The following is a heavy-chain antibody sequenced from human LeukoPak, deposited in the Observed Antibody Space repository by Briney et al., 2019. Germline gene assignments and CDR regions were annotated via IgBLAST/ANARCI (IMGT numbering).Heavy chain of an antibody. CDR1: GFTFSNYA. V-gene: IGHV3-23*01. J-gene: IGHJ2*01. Sequence: GGSLRLSCAASGFTFSNYAMSWVRQAPGKGLEWVSGISGSGGSTYYADSVKGRLTISRDNSKNTLYLQMDRRRAEDTAVYYCAKVGIRISLIVVVISTAHDWYFHLWGRGTLVTVSS. CDR2: ISGSGGST. CDR3: AKVGIRISLIVVVISTAHDWYFHL. D-gene: IGHD3-22*01.